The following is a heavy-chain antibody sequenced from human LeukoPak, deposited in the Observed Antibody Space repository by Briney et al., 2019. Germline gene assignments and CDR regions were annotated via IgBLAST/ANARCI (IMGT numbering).Heavy chain of an antibody. J-gene: IGHJ5*02. D-gene: IGHD2-2*01. CDR3: ARGRRVPAAMGNWFDP. CDR2: INQDASEK. Sequence: AGGSLRLSCTASGFTFSSYWMSWVRQAPGEGLEWVANINQDASEKYYLDSVKGRFTISRDNAKNSLYLQMNSLRAEDTAVYYCARGRRVPAAMGNWFDPWGQGTLVTVSS. V-gene: IGHV3-7*01. CDR1: GFTFSSYW.